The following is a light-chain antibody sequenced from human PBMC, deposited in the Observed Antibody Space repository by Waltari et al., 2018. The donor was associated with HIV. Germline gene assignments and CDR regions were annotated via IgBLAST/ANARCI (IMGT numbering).Light chain of an antibody. CDR3: CSYAGSRV. CDR1: SSGVGSYTL. V-gene: IGLV2-23*02. CDR2: EVS. Sequence: QSALTQPASVSGSPGQSITIPCTGTSSGVGSYTLVSWYQQHPGKAPKLMIYEVSKRPSGVSNRFSGSKSGNTASLTISGLQAEDEADYYCCSYAGSRVFGGGTKLTVL. J-gene: IGLJ2*01.